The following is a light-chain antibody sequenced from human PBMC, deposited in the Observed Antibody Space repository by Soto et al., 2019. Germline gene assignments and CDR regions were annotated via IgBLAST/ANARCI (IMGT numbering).Light chain of an antibody. V-gene: IGKV3-20*01. CDR2: GAS. CDR3: QQYGSSPET. CDR1: QSVGSSY. Sequence: EIVLTQSPGTLSLSPGERATLSCRASQSVGSSYLAWYQQKPGQAPRLLIYGASSRATGIPGRFSGSGSGTDFTLTIGRLEPEDFAVYYCQQYGSSPETFGQGTKVEIK. J-gene: IGKJ1*01.